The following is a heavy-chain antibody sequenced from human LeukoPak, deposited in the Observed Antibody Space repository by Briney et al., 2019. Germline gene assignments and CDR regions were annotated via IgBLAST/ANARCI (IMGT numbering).Heavy chain of an antibody. V-gene: IGHV4-59*08. Sequence: SETLSLTCTVSGGSISSYYWSWIRQPPGKGLEWIGYIYYSGSTNYNPSLKSRVTISVDTSKNQFSLKLSSVTAADTAVYYCARHLRVTAGFDPWGQGTLVTVSS. D-gene: IGHD3-10*01. J-gene: IGHJ5*02. CDR3: ARHLRVTAGFDP. CDR1: GGSISSYY. CDR2: IYYSGST.